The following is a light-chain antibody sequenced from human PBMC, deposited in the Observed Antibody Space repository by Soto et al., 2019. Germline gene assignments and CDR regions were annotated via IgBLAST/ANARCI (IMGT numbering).Light chain of an antibody. V-gene: IGKV3-11*01. CDR1: QSVGGY. Sequence: EIVLTQSPATLSLSPGERATLSCRASQSVGGYLDWYQQKPGQAPRLLIYDASNRASGIPARFSGSGSGTDFTLTIGSLEPEDLAVYYCHQRSNWPHLTFGGGTKVEIK. J-gene: IGKJ4*01. CDR2: DAS. CDR3: HQRSNWPHLT.